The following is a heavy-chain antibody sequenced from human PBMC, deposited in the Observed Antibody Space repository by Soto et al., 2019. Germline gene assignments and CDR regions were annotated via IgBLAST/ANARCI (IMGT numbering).Heavy chain of an antibody. D-gene: IGHD5-12*01. CDR1: GFTFSSYW. J-gene: IGHJ6*03. V-gene: IGHV3-74*01. Sequence: EVQLVESGGGLVQPGGSLRLSCAASGFTFSSYWMHWVRQAPGKGLVWVSRINSDGSSTSYADSVKGRFTISRDNAKNTLYLQMNSLRAEDTAVYYCATDSGYDRRRVENHYYYYMDVWGKGTTVTVSS. CDR2: INSDGSST. CDR3: ATDSGYDRRRVENHYYYYMDV.